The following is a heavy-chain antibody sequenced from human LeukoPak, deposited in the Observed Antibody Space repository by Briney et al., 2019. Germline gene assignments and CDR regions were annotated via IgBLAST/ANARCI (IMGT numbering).Heavy chain of an antibody. D-gene: IGHD2-2*01. CDR1: GGSISSYY. Sequence: PSETLSLTCTVSGGSISSYYWNWIRQPPGKGLEWIVYMHSSGDTGYNPSLKSRVIISIDKSKNQLSLKLISVTAADTAVYYCARRIDQTGSPPAYNWLDPWGQGTLVTVSS. J-gene: IGHJ5*02. CDR3: ARRIDQTGSPPAYNWLDP. CDR2: MHSSGDT. V-gene: IGHV4-59*01.